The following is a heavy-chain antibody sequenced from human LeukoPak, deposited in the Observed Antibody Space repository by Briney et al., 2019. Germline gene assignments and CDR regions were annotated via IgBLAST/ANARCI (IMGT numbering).Heavy chain of an antibody. D-gene: IGHD2-2*01. Sequence: PSETLSLTCTVSGGSISSYYWSWIRQPPGKGLEWIGYIYYSGSTNYNPSLKSRVTISVDTSKNQFSLKLSSVTAADTAVYYCARVPIVVVPAEGYYYYMDVWGKGTTDTVSS. J-gene: IGHJ6*03. CDR2: IYYSGST. V-gene: IGHV4-59*01. CDR1: GGSISSYY. CDR3: ARVPIVVVPAEGYYYYMDV.